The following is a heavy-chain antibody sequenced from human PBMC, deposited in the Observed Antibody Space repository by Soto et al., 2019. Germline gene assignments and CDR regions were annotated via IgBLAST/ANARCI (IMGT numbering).Heavy chain of an antibody. J-gene: IGHJ4*02. CDR2: ISGSGGST. CDR1: GFTFSSYA. D-gene: IGHD3-3*01. V-gene: IGHV3-23*01. Sequence: GGSLRLSCAASGFTFSSYAMSWVRQAPGKGLEWVSAISGSGGSTYYADSVKGRFTISRDNSKNTLYLQMNSLRAEDTAVYYCAKAGRDSGRFLDFMTTWGQGTLVTVSS. CDR3: AKAGRDSGRFLDFMTT.